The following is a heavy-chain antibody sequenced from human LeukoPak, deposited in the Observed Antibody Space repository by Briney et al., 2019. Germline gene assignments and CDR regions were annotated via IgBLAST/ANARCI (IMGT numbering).Heavy chain of an antibody. Sequence: PSETLSLTCAVYGGSFSHYYWSWIRQSPGMGLEWIGEINDSGTINYNPSLMSRVTISVDKSKNQFSLKLTSATAADTAVYYCARRWNYGRNYYIDVWGKGAMVSVSS. D-gene: IGHD1-7*01. V-gene: IGHV4-34*01. CDR2: INDSGTI. CDR3: ARRWNYGRNYYIDV. J-gene: IGHJ6*03. CDR1: GGSFSHYY.